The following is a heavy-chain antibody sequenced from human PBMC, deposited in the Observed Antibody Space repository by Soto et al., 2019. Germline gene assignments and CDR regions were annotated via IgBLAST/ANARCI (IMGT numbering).Heavy chain of an antibody. Sequence: QVQLQESGPGLVKPSGTLSLTCAVSGGSISSSNWWSWVRQPPGKGLEWIGEIYHSGSTNYNPSLRIRVTISVDKSKTQFALTLSSVTAADTAVYFCARVVRIAAAGTDYYYYYGMDVWGQGTTVTVSS. CDR3: ARVVRIAAAGTDYYYYYGMDV. CDR2: IYHSGST. CDR1: GGSISSSNW. V-gene: IGHV4-4*02. D-gene: IGHD6-13*01. J-gene: IGHJ6*02.